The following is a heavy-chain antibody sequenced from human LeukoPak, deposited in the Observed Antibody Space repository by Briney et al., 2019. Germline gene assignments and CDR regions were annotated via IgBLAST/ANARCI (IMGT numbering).Heavy chain of an antibody. CDR1: GYTFTDYY. D-gene: IGHD2-21*01. CDR2: INPNSGGT. J-gene: IGHJ5*02. CDR3: ARADRLHGGPYLIGP. Sequence: ASVKVSCKTSGYTFTDYYMHWVRQAPGRGLEWMGWINPNSGGTSSAQKFQGRVTMTRDTSITTVYMEVSWLTSDDTAIYYCARADRLHGGPYLIGPWGQGTLVTVSS. V-gene: IGHV1-2*02.